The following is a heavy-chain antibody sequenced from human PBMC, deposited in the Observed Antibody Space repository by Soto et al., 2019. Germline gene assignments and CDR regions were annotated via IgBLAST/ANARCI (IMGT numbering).Heavy chain of an antibody. J-gene: IGHJ4*02. D-gene: IGHD2-2*01. CDR2: ISYDGSNE. CDR3: AKHGIAVVPGAISGSGWYVDY. V-gene: IGHV3-30*18. CDR1: GFTFTSYG. Sequence: QVQLVESGGGVVQPGRSLRLSCAASGFTFTSYGIHWVRQAPGKGLAWVAFISYDGSNEFYADSVKGRFTISRDNSKNTLYLQMNSLRAEDTAVYYCAKHGIAVVPGAISGSGWYVDYWCQGTLVTVSS.